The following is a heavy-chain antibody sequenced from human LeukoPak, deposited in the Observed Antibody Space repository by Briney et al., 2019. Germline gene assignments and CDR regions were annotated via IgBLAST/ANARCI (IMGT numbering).Heavy chain of an antibody. CDR3: AKDLAITMIVVGLFDY. D-gene: IGHD3-22*01. CDR1: GFTFSSYA. J-gene: IGHJ4*02. V-gene: IGHV3-23*01. Sequence: PGGSLRLSCAASGFTFSSYAMSWVRQAPGKGLEWVSASSGSGGSTYYADSVKGRFTISRDNSKNTLYLQMNSLRAEDTAVYYCAKDLAITMIVVGLFDYWGQGTLVTVSS. CDR2: SSGSGGST.